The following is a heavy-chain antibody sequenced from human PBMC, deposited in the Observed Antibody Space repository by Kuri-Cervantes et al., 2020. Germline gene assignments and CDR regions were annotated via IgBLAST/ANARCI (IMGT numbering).Heavy chain of an antibody. Sequence: GESLIISCAASGFTFSSYWRHWVRQSPGKGLVWVSYISSSSSTIYYADSVKGRFTISRDNAKNSLYLQMNSLRDEDTAVYYCVILYGSGSYIPYWGQGTLVTVSS. J-gene: IGHJ4*02. V-gene: IGHV3-48*02. CDR3: VILYGSGSYIPY. D-gene: IGHD3-10*01. CDR1: GFTFSSYW. CDR2: ISSSSSTI.